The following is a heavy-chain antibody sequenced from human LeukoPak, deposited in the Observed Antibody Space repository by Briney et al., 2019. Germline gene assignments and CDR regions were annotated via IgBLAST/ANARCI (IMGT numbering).Heavy chain of an antibody. Sequence: SQTLSLTCTVSGGSISSGDYYWSWIRQPPGKGLEWIGYIYYSGSTYYSPSLKSRVTISVDTSKNQFSLKLSSVTAADTAVYYCASVVRYYYDSSGYYRDYWGQGTLVTVSS. J-gene: IGHJ4*02. V-gene: IGHV4-30-4*01. CDR1: GGSISSGDYY. CDR2: IYYSGST. D-gene: IGHD3-22*01. CDR3: ASVVRYYYDSSGYYRDY.